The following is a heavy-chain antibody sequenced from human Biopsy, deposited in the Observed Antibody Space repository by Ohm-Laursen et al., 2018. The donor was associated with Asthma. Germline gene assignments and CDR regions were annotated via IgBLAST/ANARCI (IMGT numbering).Heavy chain of an antibody. J-gene: IGHJ4*02. V-gene: IGHV3-30*03. D-gene: IGHD3-3*01. CDR2: ISYDGSNK. CDR3: ASQSSGPDFWSGYYYFDY. Sequence: LSLTCAASGSTFSSYGMHWVRQAPGKGLEWVAVISYDGSNKYYADSVKGRFTISRDNSKNTLYLQMNSLRAEDTAVYYCASQSSGPDFWSGYYYFDYWGKGTLVTVSS. CDR1: GSTFSSYG.